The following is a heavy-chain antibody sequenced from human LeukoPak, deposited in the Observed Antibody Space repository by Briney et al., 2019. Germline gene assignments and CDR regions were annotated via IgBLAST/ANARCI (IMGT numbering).Heavy chain of an antibody. D-gene: IGHD3-22*01. CDR1: GYTFTSYY. CDR2: INPSGGST. V-gene: IGHV1-46*01. CDR3: ARDNHYYDSSGYYSYYYYMDV. J-gene: IGHJ6*03. Sequence: ASVKVSCKASGYTFTSYYMHWVRQAPGQGLEWMGIINPSGGSTSYAQKFQGRVTMTRDTSTSTVYMELSSLRSEDTAVYYCARDNHYYDSSGYYSYYYYMDVWGKGTTVTISS.